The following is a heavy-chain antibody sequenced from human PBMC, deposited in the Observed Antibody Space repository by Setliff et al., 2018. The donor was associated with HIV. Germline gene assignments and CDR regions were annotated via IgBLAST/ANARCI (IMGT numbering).Heavy chain of an antibody. CDR1: GDFFSSDYY. Sequence: PSETLSLTCTVSGDFFSSDYYWGWIRQSPGKGLEWIGSIHYSGSNVNNPSLKSRITMSLDASKNQFSLKLNSVTAADTAVYYCARLLSRGYYEGAFDIWGQGTMVTVSS. D-gene: IGHD3-22*01. J-gene: IGHJ3*02. CDR3: ARLLSRGYYEGAFDI. V-gene: IGHV4-38-2*02. CDR2: IHYSGSN.